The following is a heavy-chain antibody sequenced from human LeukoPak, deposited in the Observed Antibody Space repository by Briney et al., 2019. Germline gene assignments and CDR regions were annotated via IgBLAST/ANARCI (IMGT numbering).Heavy chain of an antibody. D-gene: IGHD3-22*01. CDR1: GGSISSSSYY. CDR2: IYYSGST. CDR3: ASGSSIEWLLLYYFDY. J-gene: IGHJ4*02. Sequence: SETLSLTCTVSGGSISSSSYYWGWIRQPPGKGLEWIGSIYYSGSTYHNPSLKSRVTISVDTSKNQFSLKLSSVTAADTAVYYCASGSSIEWLLLYYFDYWGQGTLVTVSS. V-gene: IGHV4-39*07.